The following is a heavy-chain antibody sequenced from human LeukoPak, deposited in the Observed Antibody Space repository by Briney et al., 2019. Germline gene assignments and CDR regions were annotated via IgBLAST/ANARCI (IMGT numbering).Heavy chain of an antibody. V-gene: IGHV3-11*04. D-gene: IGHD4-17*01. Sequence: PGGSLRLSCAASGFTFSDYYMSWIRQAPGKGLEWVSYISSSGSTIYYADSVKGRFTISRDNAKNSLYLQMNSLRAEDTAAYYCARDRSYGDASNAFDIWGQGTMVTVSS. J-gene: IGHJ3*02. CDR2: ISSSGSTI. CDR1: GFTFSDYY. CDR3: ARDRSYGDASNAFDI.